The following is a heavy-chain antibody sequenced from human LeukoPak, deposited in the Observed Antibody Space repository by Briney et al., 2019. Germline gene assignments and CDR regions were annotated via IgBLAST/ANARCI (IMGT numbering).Heavy chain of an antibody. J-gene: IGHJ4*02. CDR3: TKDQVVPFDY. CDR2: ISRSGSTR. Sequence: PGGSLRLSCTASGFIFSDYSMNWVRQTPGKGLEWISYISRSGSTRHDADSARGRFTISRDNSKNTLYLQMNSLRAEDTAVYFCTKDQVVPFDYWGQGTLVTVSS. CDR1: GFIFSDYS. V-gene: IGHV3-48*01. D-gene: IGHD2-2*01.